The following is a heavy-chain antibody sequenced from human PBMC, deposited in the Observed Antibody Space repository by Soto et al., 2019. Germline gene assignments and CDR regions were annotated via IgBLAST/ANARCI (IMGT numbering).Heavy chain of an antibody. D-gene: IGHD3-9*01. CDR1: GFTFSTYS. CDR2: INEDSTYI. J-gene: IGHJ6*03. CDR3: VRDFGRCFRPGYMDV. Sequence: EVQLVESGGGLVKPGGYLRLSCAASGFTFSTYSMNWVRQAPGKGLEWVSYINEDSTYIYYAGSVRGRFTISRDNAEESLYLQMNSLRDEDTAVYYCVRDFGRCFRPGYMDVWGDGATVTVS. V-gene: IGHV3-21*02.